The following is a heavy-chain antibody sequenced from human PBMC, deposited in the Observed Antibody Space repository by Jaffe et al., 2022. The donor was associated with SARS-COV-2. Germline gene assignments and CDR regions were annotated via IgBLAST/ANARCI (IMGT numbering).Heavy chain of an antibody. Sequence: QLQLQESGPGLVKPSGTLSLTCGVSGGSISSTYWWTWVRQPPGKGLEWIGEVYHSGTTNYNPSLKSRVTILVDKPNNYFSLKLTSVTAADTAVYYCARMVSRGYNFYGMDVWGQGTTVTVSS. CDR3: ARMVSRGYNFYGMDV. CDR1: GGSISSTYW. CDR2: VYHSGTT. J-gene: IGHJ6*02. V-gene: IGHV4-4*02. D-gene: IGHD2-8*01.